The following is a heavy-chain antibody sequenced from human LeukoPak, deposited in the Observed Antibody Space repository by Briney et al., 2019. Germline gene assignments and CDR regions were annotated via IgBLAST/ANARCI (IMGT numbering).Heavy chain of an antibody. J-gene: IGHJ4*02. CDR3: ARVVISTYYFDY. Sequence: PGGSLRLSCAASGFTVSSNYMSWVRQAPGKGLEWVSVIYSGGSTYYADSVKGRFTISRDNSKNTLYLQMNSLRAEDTAVYYCARVVISTYYFDYWGQGTLVTVSS. CDR1: GFTVSSNY. D-gene: IGHD3-22*01. CDR2: IYSGGST. V-gene: IGHV3-66*01.